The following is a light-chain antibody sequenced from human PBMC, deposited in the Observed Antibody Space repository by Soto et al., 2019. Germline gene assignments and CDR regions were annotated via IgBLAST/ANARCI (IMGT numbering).Light chain of an antibody. CDR2: LNSDGSH. V-gene: IGLV4-69*01. Sequence: QSVLTQSPSASASLGASVKLTCTLSSGHSSYAIAWHQQQPEKGPRYLMKLNSDGSHRKGDGIPERFSGSSSGAERYLTISSLQSEHEANYYCQTWGTGIHWVFGGGTKLTVL. CDR3: QTWGTGIHWV. J-gene: IGLJ3*02. CDR1: SGHSSYA.